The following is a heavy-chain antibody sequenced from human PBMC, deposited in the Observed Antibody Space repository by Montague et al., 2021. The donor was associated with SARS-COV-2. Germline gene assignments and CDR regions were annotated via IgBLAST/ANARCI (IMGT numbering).Heavy chain of an antibody. D-gene: IGHD2-15*01. J-gene: IGHJ4*02. V-gene: IGHV4-59*08. CDR2: ISDSGST. Sequence: LRLSCTVSGGSISSFYWSWFRQPPGKGLEWIGYISDSGSTNYNPSLTSRVTMSVDTSKDQFSLKVNSVTAADTAVYYCARHYSATLPAVYWGQGTLVTVSS. CDR3: ARHYSATLPAVY. CDR1: GGSISSFY.